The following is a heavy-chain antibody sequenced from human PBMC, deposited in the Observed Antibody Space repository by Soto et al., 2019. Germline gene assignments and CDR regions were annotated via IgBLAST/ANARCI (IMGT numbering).Heavy chain of an antibody. J-gene: IGHJ4*02. D-gene: IGHD6-19*01. V-gene: IGHV3-11*06. CDR3: ARDGPSSGWYYFDY. CDR1: GFTFSDYY. Sequence: GGSLRLSCAASGFTFSDYYMNWLRQAPGKGLEWVSYISGTSSDTNYADSVKGRFTISRDNSKNTLYLQMNSLRAEDTAVYYCARDGPSSGWYYFDYWGQGTLVTVSS. CDR2: ISGTSSDT.